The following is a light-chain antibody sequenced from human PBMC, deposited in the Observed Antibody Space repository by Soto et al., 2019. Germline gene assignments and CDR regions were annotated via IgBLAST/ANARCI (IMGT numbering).Light chain of an antibody. J-gene: IGKJ1*01. Sequence: EIVMTQSPATLSVSPGERATLSCRASQSVSSNLAWYQQKPGQAPRLLIYGASTRATGIPARFGGSGSGTEFTLTFSSLEFEDFAVYYCQQDNNWAARAWTFGQGAKVEIK. CDR2: GAS. CDR3: QQDNNWAARAWT. CDR1: QSVSSN. V-gene: IGKV3-15*01.